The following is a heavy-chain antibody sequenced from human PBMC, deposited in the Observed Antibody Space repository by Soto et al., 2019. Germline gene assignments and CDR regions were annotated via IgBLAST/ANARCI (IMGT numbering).Heavy chain of an antibody. CDR1: GFTFSSYA. CDR3: AKVGSALQLLYPLYYFDY. Sequence: PGGSLRLSCAASGFTFSSYAMSWVRQAPGKGLEWVSAISGSGGSTYYADSVKGRFTISRDNSKNTLYLQMNSLRAEDTAVYYCAKVGSALQLLYPLYYFDYWGQGTLVTVSS. D-gene: IGHD2-2*02. CDR2: ISGSGGST. J-gene: IGHJ4*02. V-gene: IGHV3-23*01.